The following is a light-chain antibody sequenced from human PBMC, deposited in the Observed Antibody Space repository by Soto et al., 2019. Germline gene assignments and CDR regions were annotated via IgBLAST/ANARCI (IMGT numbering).Light chain of an antibody. V-gene: IGKV2-28*01. CDR3: LQALQPPWT. CDR2: WGS. CDR1: QSLLHSNGYNY. J-gene: IGKJ1*01. Sequence: DLVMTQSPLSLPVTPGEPASISCRSSQSLLHSNGYNYLDWYLQKPGQSPQLLIYWGSNRASGVPDRFSGSGSGTDFTLKISRVEAEDVGVYYCLQALQPPWTFGQGTKVDIK.